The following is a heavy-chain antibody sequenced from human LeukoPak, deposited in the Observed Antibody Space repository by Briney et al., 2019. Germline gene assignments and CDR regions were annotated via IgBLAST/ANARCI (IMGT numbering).Heavy chain of an antibody. CDR2: ISGSSDTT. V-gene: IGHV3-23*01. D-gene: IGHD5-18*01. CDR3: ANREGGYTYDPFDY. Sequence: RRSLRLSCAASGFTSSTYAMSWVRHAPGRGLEWVSAISGSSDTTYYADSLTGRFTISRDNSKNTLYLQMNSLRAEDTAVYYCANREGGYTYDPFDYWGQGTLVTVSS. J-gene: IGHJ4*02. CDR1: GFTSSTYA.